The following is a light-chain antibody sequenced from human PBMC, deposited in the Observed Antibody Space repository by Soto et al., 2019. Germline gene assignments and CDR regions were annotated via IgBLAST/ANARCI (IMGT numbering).Light chain of an antibody. CDR3: QQYGSSLT. CDR2: GAS. Sequence: EIVMTQSPAPLSVSPGERATLSCRASQSVSSYLAWYQQKPGQDPRILIYGASSRATGIPDRFSGSGSGTDFTLTISRLEPEDFAVYYCQQYGSSLTFGGGTKVDIK. V-gene: IGKV3-20*01. CDR1: QSVSSY. J-gene: IGKJ4*01.